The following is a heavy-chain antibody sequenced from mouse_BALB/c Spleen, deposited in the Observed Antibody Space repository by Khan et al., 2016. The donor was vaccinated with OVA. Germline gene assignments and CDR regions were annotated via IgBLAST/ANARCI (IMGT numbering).Heavy chain of an antibody. D-gene: IGHD2-2*01. V-gene: IGHV1-9*01. CDR2: IFPGSVST. J-gene: IGHJ3*01. Sequence: QVQLKQSGGDLMKPGASVKISCKATGYTFSSYWIEWVKQRPGHGLEWIGQIFPGSVSTTYNEKFKGKATFTADTSSNTAYMQLSSLTSEDSAVLYCARGGYVGFAYWGQGTLVTVSA. CDR1: GYTFSSYW. CDR3: ARGGYVGFAY.